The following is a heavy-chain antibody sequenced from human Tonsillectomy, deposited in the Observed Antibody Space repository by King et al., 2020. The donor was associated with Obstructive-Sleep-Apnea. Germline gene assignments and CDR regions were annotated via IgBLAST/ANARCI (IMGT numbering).Heavy chain of an antibody. V-gene: IGHV1-46*01. D-gene: IGHD2-15*01. CDR2: INPGGGST. J-gene: IGHJ4*02. CDR1: GDTFTSNY. Sequence: QLVQSGAEVKKPGASVKVSCRASGDTFTSNYMHWVRQAPGQGLEWMGLINPGGGSTSYAQKFQGRVTMTRDTSTSTVYMELSSLRSEDTAVYYCARALCSGGSCYYGYFDYWGQGTLVTVSS. CDR3: ARALCSGGSCYYGYFDY.